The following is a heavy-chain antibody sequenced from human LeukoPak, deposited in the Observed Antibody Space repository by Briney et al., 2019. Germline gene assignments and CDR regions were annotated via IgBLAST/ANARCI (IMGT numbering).Heavy chain of an antibody. CDR3: VRGLQGPDC. J-gene: IGHJ4*02. V-gene: IGHV3-74*01. Sequence: TGGSLRLSCAASGFTFNNYWMHWVRQAPGKGLVWVARIDNDGSSTVYADSVKGRFTISRDNAKNTVYLQMNRLRGEDTALYYCVRGLQGPDCWGQGTLVIVSS. CDR2: IDNDGSST. D-gene: IGHD2-15*01. CDR1: GFTFNNYW.